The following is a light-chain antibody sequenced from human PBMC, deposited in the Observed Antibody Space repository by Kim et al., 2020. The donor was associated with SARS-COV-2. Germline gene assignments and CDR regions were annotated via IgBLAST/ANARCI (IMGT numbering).Light chain of an antibody. J-gene: IGKJ2*01. CDR1: QSNAIN. Sequence: ATVEGRVNMPSRAEQSNAINLSWYQQRAGTVPNVLIYSASSLQGAVTARFSGSWAGTDFTLTISSLQPEGFATYYRQRTYSLPHSLGGGTRLEI. CDR3: QRTYSLPHS. CDR2: SAS. V-gene: IGKV1-39*01.